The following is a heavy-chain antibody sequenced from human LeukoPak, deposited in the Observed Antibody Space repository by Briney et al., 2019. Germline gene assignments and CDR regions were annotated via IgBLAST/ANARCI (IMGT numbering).Heavy chain of an antibody. V-gene: IGHV1-46*01. J-gene: IGHJ5*02. D-gene: IGHD2-15*01. CDR3: ARSPPYGSWFDP. CDR1: GYTFTSNY. CDR2: IYSRDGST. Sequence: ASVKVSCKASGYTFTSNYIHWVRQAPGQGLEWMGMIYSRDGSTSYAQKFQGRVTVTRDTSTSTVYMELSSLRSEDTAVYYCARSPPYGSWFDPWGQGTLVTVSS.